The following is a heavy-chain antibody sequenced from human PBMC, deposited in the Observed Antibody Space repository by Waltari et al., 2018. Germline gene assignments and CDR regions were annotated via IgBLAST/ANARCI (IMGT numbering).Heavy chain of an antibody. Sequence: QVQLVQSGAEVKKPGSSVKVSCKASGGTFSSYAISWVRQAPGQGLEGRGGIIPSCGTANYAQKVQGRVTITAEESTSTAYMELSSLRSEDTAVYYCARELGGLELPGYFDYWGQGTLVTVSS. J-gene: IGHJ4*02. CDR3: ARELGGLELPGYFDY. V-gene: IGHV1-69*13. D-gene: IGHD1-7*01. CDR1: GGTFSSYA. CDR2: IIPSCGTA.